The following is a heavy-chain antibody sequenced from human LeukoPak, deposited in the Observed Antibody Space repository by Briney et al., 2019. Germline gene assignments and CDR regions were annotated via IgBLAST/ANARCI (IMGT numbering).Heavy chain of an antibody. V-gene: IGHV3-23*01. CDR1: GFTFSMYA. CDR2: ISSSGGST. Sequence: PGGSLRLSCAASGFTFSMYAMSWVRQAPGKGLEWVSTISSSGGSTYYADSVKGRFTISRDNSKNTLCLQMNSLRAEDTAVYYCAKATPATAAFESWGQGTLLTVSS. J-gene: IGHJ4*02. CDR3: AKATPATAAFES. D-gene: IGHD6-13*01.